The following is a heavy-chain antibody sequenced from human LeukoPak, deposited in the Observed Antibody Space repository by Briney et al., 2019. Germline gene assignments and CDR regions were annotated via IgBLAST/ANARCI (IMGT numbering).Heavy chain of an antibody. CDR3: ASGYLVHTFDF. CDR1: GVSIRSTSYY. CDR2: IYFSGNT. Sequence: PSETLSLTCTVSGVSIRSTSYYWGWIRQPPGKGLEWIGSIYFSGNTYYNPSLKTRVTISIDTSKNQFSLKLTSVTAADTAIFYCASGYLVHTFDFWGQGTLGTVSS. D-gene: IGHD2-2*03. V-gene: IGHV4-39*01. J-gene: IGHJ4*02.